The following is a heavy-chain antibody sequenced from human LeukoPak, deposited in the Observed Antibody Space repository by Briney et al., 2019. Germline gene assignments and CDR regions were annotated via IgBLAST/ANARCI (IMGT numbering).Heavy chain of an antibody. J-gene: IGHJ4*02. CDR2: ISSSSSYI. D-gene: IGHD3-10*01. Sequence: GGSLRLSCAASGFTFSSYEMNWVRQAPGKGLEWVSSISSSSSYIYYADSVKGRFTISRDNAKNSLYLQMNSLRAEDTAVYYCARALWFGETFPAYWGQGTLVTVSS. CDR1: GFTFSSYE. CDR3: ARALWFGETFPAY. V-gene: IGHV3-21*01.